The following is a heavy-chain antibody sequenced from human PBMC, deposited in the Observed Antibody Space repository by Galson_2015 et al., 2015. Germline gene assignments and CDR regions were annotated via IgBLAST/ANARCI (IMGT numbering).Heavy chain of an antibody. V-gene: IGHV3-53*01. CDR3: ARGNGGYFGYFDY. D-gene: IGHD4-23*01. Sequence: SLRLSCAASGFTVSSNYMSWVRQAPGKRLEWVSLIYSGGNTYYADSVKGRFTISRDNSNNTLYLQMNNLRAEDTAVYYCARGNGGYFGYFDYWGQGTLVTVSS. CDR1: GFTVSSNY. J-gene: IGHJ4*02. CDR2: IYSGGNT.